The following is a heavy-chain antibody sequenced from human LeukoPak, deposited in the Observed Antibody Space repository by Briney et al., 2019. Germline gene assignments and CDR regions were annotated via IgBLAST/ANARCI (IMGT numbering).Heavy chain of an antibody. CDR3: VRGIDTTGYFNY. J-gene: IGHJ4*02. V-gene: IGHV7-4-1*02. CDR1: GYTFSTYP. Sequence: ASVKVSCKASGYTFSTYPLNWVRQAPGQGLEWLGWINTNTGSPTYAQGLTGRFVFSLDTSVSTAFLQISSLKAEDAALYYCVRGIDTTGYFNYWGQGTLVTVSS. D-gene: IGHD3-22*01. CDR2: INTNTGSP.